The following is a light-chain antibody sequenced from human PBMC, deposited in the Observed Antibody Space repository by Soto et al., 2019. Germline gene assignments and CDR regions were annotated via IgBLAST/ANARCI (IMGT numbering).Light chain of an antibody. Sequence: EIVLTQSPGTLSLSPGERATLSCRASQSVSSSYLAWYQQKPGQAPRLLIYGASGRPTGIPDRFSGSGSETDFTLTISRLEPEDVAVYYCQQYCSTRISTFGPGTKVDIK. CDR1: QSVSSSY. V-gene: IGKV3-20*01. CDR2: GAS. J-gene: IGKJ3*01. CDR3: QQYCSTRIST.